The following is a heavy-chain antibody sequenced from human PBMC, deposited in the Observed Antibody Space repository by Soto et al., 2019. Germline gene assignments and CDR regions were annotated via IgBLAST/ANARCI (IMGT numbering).Heavy chain of an antibody. Sequence: QVQLVQSGAEVKKPGASVKVSCKASGYTFTSYDINWVRQATGQGLEWMGWMNPNSGNTGYAQKFQGRVTMTRNTSIRTAYMELSSLRSEDTAVYYCATGGRYTPIVVVPAAIGRYYYYYMDVWGKGTTVTVSS. CDR2: MNPNSGNT. CDR3: ATGGRYTPIVVVPAAIGRYYYYYMDV. J-gene: IGHJ6*03. CDR1: GYTFTSYD. D-gene: IGHD2-2*02. V-gene: IGHV1-8*01.